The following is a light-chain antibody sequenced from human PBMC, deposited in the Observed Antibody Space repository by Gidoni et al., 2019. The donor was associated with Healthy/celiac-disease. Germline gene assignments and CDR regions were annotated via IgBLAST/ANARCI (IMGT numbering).Light chain of an antibody. J-gene: IGKJ1*01. CDR1: QSVSSN. CDR2: GAS. Sequence: EIVMTQSPATLSVSPGERATLSCRASQSVSSNLAWYQQNPGQAPRLLIYGASTRATGIPARFSGSESGTEFTLTISSLQSEDFAVYYCQQYNNWPPWTFGQGTKVEIK. V-gene: IGKV3-15*01. CDR3: QQYNNWPPWT.